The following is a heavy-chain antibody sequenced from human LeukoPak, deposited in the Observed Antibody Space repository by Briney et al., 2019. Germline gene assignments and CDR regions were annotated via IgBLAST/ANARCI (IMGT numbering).Heavy chain of an antibody. V-gene: IGHV4-4*07. CDR3: VRCGRRSYNCDAFDI. J-gene: IGHJ3*02. CDR2: IASTGRT. CDR1: AGSIGNFF. D-gene: IGHD1-1*01. Sequence: SETLSLTCAVSAGSIGNFFWTWVRQTAGGRVVYIVRIASTGRTDGSPYLKSRVTMSLDTSQNQFSLMLTSVTGADTAVYYCVRCGRRSYNCDAFDIWGQGTVVTVS.